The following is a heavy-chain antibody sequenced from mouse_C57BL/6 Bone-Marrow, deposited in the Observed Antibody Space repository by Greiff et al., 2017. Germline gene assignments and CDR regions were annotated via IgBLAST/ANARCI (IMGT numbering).Heavy chain of an antibody. J-gene: IGHJ4*01. V-gene: IGHV1-26*01. D-gene: IGHD2-3*01. CDR3: ARKPTPHDGYYGYAMDY. CDR1: GYTFTDYY. CDR2: INPNNGGT. Sequence: VQLQQSGPELVKPGASVKISCKASGYTFTDYYMNWVKQSHGKSLEWIGDINPNNGGTSYNQKFKGKATLTVDKSSSTAYMELRSLTSEDSAVDYCARKPTPHDGYYGYAMDYWGQGTSVTVSS.